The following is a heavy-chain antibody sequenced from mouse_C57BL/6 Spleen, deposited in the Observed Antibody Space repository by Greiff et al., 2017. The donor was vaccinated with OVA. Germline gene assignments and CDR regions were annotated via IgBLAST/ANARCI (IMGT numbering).Heavy chain of an antibody. CDR1: GYTFTSYW. J-gene: IGHJ3*01. Sequence: QVQLQQPGAELVMPGASVKLSCKASGYTFTSYWMHWVKQRPGQGLEWIGEIDPSDSYTNYNQKFKGKSTLTVDKSSITADMQRSSLTSEDSAVYYCARFGYYGSGGNWGQGTLVTVSA. CDR2: IDPSDSYT. D-gene: IGHD1-1*01. V-gene: IGHV1-69*01. CDR3: ARFGYYGSGGN.